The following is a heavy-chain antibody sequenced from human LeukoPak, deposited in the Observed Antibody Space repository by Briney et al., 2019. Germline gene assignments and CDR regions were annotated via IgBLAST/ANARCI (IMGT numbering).Heavy chain of an antibody. D-gene: IGHD1-14*01. CDR2: ISAFNGNT. Sequence: ASVKVSCKTSGYIFNNFGITWVRQAPGQGLEWMGWISAFNGNTVYTQKVQGRLTLTTDTSTSTAFMELRNLKSDDTGIYYCTRDRVGGDLTGVSLYWGQGTLVTVS. V-gene: IGHV1-18*01. J-gene: IGHJ4*02. CDR1: GYIFNNFG. CDR3: TRDRVGGDLTGVSLY.